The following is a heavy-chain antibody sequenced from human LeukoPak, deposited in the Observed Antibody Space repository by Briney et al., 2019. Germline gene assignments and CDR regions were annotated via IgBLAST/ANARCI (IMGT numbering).Heavy chain of an antibody. J-gene: IGHJ5*02. CDR1: GYTFTSYY. CDR2: INPNSGGK. CDR3: ARDWGVVPAALGPDL. V-gene: IGHV1-2*02. Sequence: ASVKVSCKASGYTFTSYYMHWVRQAPGQGLEWMGWINPNSGGKNYAQKFQGRVTMTRDTSTSTAYMELSRLRSDDTGVYYCARDWGVVPAALGPDLWGEGTVVTVPS. D-gene: IGHD2-2*01.